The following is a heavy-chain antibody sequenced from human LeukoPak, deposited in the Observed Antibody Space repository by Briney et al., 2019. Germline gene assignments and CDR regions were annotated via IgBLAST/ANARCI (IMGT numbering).Heavy chain of an antibody. D-gene: IGHD4-17*01. J-gene: IGHJ6*03. Sequence: GGSLRLSCAASGFTFSNYGMHWVRQAPGKGLEWVAFIRYDGSIKYYADSVKGRFTISRDNSKNTLYLQMNSLRAGDTAVYYCAKDSVKVTTVRRVPHYMDVWGKGTTVSISS. CDR2: IRYDGSIK. CDR1: GFTFSNYG. CDR3: AKDSVKVTTVRRVPHYMDV. V-gene: IGHV3-30*02.